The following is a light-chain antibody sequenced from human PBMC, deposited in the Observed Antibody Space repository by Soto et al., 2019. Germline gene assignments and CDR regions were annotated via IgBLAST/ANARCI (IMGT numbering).Light chain of an antibody. Sequence: DIQMTQSPSSLSASVGDRVTITCRASQGISNYLAWYQQKPGKVPKLLIYATSTLQSGVPSRFSGSRSGTDVTLTISSLQPEDVATYYCQKYNSAPYTFGQGTKLEIK. CDR3: QKYNSAPYT. CDR2: ATS. J-gene: IGKJ2*01. V-gene: IGKV1-27*01. CDR1: QGISNY.